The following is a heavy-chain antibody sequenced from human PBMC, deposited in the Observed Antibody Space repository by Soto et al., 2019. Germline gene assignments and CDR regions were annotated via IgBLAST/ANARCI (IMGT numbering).Heavy chain of an antibody. Sequence: EASVKVSCKASGYTFTSYGISWVRQAPGQGLEWMGWISAYNGNTNYAQKLQGRVTMTTDTSTSTAYMELRSLRSDDTAVYYCARIVGWLDNYYYYYGMDVWGQGTTVTVSS. CDR1: GYTFTSYG. CDR2: ISAYNGNT. J-gene: IGHJ6*02. CDR3: ARIVGWLDNYYYYYGMDV. D-gene: IGHD1-26*01. V-gene: IGHV1-18*04.